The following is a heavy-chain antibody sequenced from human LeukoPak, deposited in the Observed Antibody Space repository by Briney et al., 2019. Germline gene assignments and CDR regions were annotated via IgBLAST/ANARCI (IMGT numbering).Heavy chain of an antibody. Sequence: GGSLRLSCAVSGFTFSNYWMSWVRQAPGMGLELVANIKEDGSETYYVDSVKGRFTISRDNARNSVYLQMDRLRAGDTAVYYCARAGGGYFDYWGQGTLVTVS. J-gene: IGHJ4*02. CDR3: ARAGGGYFDY. D-gene: IGHD4-23*01. V-gene: IGHV3-7*03. CDR1: GFTFSNYW. CDR2: IKEDGSET.